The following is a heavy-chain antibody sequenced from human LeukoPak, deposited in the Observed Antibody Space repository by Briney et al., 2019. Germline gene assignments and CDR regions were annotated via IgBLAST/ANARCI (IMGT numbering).Heavy chain of an antibody. CDR3: AALYGDY. J-gene: IGHJ4*02. CDR1: GFTFSSYA. V-gene: IGHV3-30-3*01. CDR2: ISYDGSNK. D-gene: IGHD3-3*01. Sequence: TGGSLRLSFAASGFTFSSYAMHWVRQAPGKGLEWVAVISYDGSNKYYADSVKGRFTISRDNSKNTLYLQMNSLRAEDTAVYYCAALYGDYWGQGTRVTVSS.